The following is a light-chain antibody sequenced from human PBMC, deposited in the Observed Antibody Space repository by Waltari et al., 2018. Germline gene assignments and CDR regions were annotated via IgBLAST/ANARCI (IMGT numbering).Light chain of an antibody. CDR3: YAATDKNGV. CDR1: ILAKKF. CDR2: KDN. Sequence: SYELTQPSSVSVSPGQTATITCSGDILAKKFARWFQQTPGQAPVGGIYKDNERPEGIPEGFSGSSSGTTVTLTISGAQVEDEADYHCYAATDKNGVFGGGTKLTVL. J-gene: IGLJ2*01. V-gene: IGLV3-27*01.